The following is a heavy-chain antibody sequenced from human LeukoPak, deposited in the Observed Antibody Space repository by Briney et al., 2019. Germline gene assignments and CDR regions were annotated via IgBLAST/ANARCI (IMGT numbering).Heavy chain of an antibody. V-gene: IGHV3-23*01. Sequence: GGSLRLSCAASGFTFSSYAMSWVRQAPGKGLEWVSAISGSGGSTYYADSVKGRFTISRDNSKNTLYLQMNNLRAEDTAVYYCAKGTGSSSWYFDYWGQGTLVTVSS. CDR2: ISGSGGST. D-gene: IGHD6-13*01. CDR1: GFTFSSYA. J-gene: IGHJ4*02. CDR3: AKGTGSSSWYFDY.